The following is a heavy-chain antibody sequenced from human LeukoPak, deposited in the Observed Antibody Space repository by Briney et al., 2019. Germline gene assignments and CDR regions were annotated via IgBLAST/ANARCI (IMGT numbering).Heavy chain of an antibody. V-gene: IGHV3-23*01. CDR1: GFTFSSYA. Sequence: GGSLRLSCAASGFTFSSYAMSWVRQAPGKGLEWVSGISGGGGSTYYADSVKGRFTISRDNSKNTLYLQMNSLRAEDTAVYYCAQKGYGSLTYFDSWGQGTLVTVSS. J-gene: IGHJ4*02. CDR2: ISGGGGST. CDR3: AQKGYGSLTYFDS. D-gene: IGHD3-10*01.